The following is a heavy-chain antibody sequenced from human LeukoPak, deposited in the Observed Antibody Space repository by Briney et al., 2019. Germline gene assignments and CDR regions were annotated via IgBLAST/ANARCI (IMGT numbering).Heavy chain of an antibody. CDR2: SSSSSSTI. D-gene: IGHD1-26*01. CDR3: ARDLAVLGSGSHRGLDY. Sequence: GGSLTLSCVASGFTFSSNSMNWVRPAPGRGLEWVSYSSSSSSTIYYADSVKGRFTISRDNAKNSLYLQMNSLRAEDTAVYYCARDLAVLGSGSHRGLDYWGQGTLVTVSS. CDR1: GFTFSSNS. J-gene: IGHJ4*02. V-gene: IGHV3-48*01.